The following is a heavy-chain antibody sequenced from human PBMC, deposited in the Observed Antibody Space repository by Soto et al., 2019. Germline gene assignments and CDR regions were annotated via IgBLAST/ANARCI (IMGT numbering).Heavy chain of an antibody. CDR3: ARDPRHSYCSN. J-gene: IGHJ4*02. D-gene: IGHD5-18*01. V-gene: IGHV1-3*01. CDR2: INAGNGNT. CDR1: GYTFTSYA. Sequence: ASVKVSCKASGYTFTSYAMHWVRQAPGQRLEWMGWINAGNGNTKYSQKFQGRVTITRDTSASTAYMELSSLRSEDTAVYDRARDPRHSYCSNWGQGTLFPVYS.